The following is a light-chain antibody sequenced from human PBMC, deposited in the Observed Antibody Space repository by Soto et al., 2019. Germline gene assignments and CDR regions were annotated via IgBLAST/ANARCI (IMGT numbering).Light chain of an antibody. CDR1: HVVSSNS. CDR3: HQRQSWPRT. CDR2: DAS. V-gene: IGKV3D-20*02. Sequence: EIVLTQSPGTLSLSPGERATLSCSASHVVSSNSLAWYQQKRGQAPRLLIHDASSRATGIPDRFSGSGSGTDFTPTIIRLEPEDFAVYYCHQRQSWPRTFGQGTKVDIK. J-gene: IGKJ1*01.